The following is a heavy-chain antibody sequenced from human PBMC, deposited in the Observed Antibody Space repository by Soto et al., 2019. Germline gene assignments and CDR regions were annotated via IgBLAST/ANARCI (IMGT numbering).Heavy chain of an antibody. J-gene: IGHJ4*02. CDR1: GHTFTSYA. CDR2: ISAYNGNT. D-gene: IGHD3-10*01. V-gene: IGHV1-18*01. CDR3: ARAPYGAGAFDY. Sequence: QVQLVQSEAEVKKPGASVKVSCKASGHTFTSYAISWVRQAPGQGLEWMGGISAYNGNTNYAQKLQGRATTTTDTSTSTAYMELRSLISDDTAVYYCARAPYGAGAFDYWGQGTLVTVSS.